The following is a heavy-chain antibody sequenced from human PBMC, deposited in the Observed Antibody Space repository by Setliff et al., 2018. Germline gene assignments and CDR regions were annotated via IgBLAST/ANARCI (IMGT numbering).Heavy chain of an antibody. D-gene: IGHD3-10*01. V-gene: IGHV5-51*01. CDR1: GYTFTDYW. J-gene: IGHJ6*03. CDR3: ARVGDYMGFYYNYYMDV. CDR2: ISPGNSAT. Sequence: GESLKISCKTSGYTFTDYWIGWVRQMPGKGLEWMGIISPGNSATKYSPSFQGQVTMSADKSISTAYLQWSSLKASDTAIYYCARVGDYMGFYYNYYMDVWGKGATVTVSS.